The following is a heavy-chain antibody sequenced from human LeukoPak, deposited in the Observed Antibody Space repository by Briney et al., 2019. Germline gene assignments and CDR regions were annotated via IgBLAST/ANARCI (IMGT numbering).Heavy chain of an antibody. CDR3: ARQADVPSSIGYFDF. Sequence: KPSETLSLTCAVSDYSISNAYYWGWIRQPPGKGLEWIGSISHGGSTHYNASLKSRVTISLEASKNQFSLRLSSVTAADTAVYYCARQADVPSSIGYFDFWGRGAPVTVSS. CDR1: DYSISNAYY. V-gene: IGHV4-38-2*01. D-gene: IGHD2/OR15-2a*01. CDR2: ISHGGST. J-gene: IGHJ4*02.